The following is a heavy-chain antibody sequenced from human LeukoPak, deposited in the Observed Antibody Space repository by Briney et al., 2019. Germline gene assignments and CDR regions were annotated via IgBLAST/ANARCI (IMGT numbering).Heavy chain of an antibody. Sequence: SETLSLTCTVSGGSISSYYWSWIRQPPGKGLEWIGYINYSGSTKYNPSLKSRVTISADTSKNQFSLKLSSVTAADTAVYYCVRDGHFDLWGRGTLVTVSS. CDR1: GGSISSYY. CDR3: VRDGHFDL. CDR2: INYSGST. V-gene: IGHV4-59*01. J-gene: IGHJ2*01.